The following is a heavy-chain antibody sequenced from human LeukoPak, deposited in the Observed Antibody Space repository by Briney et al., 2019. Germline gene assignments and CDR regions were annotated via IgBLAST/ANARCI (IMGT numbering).Heavy chain of an antibody. CDR1: GGTFSSYA. CDR2: IIPIFGSA. V-gene: IGHV1-69*05. Sequence: SVKVSCKASGGTFSSYAISWVRQAPGQGLEWIGGIIPIFGSANYAQKFPGRVTITTDESTSTAYMELSSLRSEDTAAYYCARDRRWYSSGWYGIDYWGQGTLVAVSS. D-gene: IGHD6-19*01. J-gene: IGHJ4*02. CDR3: ARDRRWYSSGWYGIDY.